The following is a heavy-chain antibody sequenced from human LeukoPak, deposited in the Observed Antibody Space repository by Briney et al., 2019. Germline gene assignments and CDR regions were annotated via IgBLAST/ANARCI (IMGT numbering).Heavy chain of an antibody. Sequence: PGGSLRLSCAASGFTFDDYAMHWVRQAPGKGLEWVSGISWNSGSIGYADSVKGRFTISRDNAKNSLYLQMNSLRAEDTAVYYCASTTFDSSGYYYEGPPRYEVGSFDYWGQGTLVTVSS. CDR2: ISWNSGSI. D-gene: IGHD3-22*01. V-gene: IGHV3-9*01. CDR1: GFTFDDYA. J-gene: IGHJ4*02. CDR3: ASTTFDSSGYYYEGPPRYEVGSFDY.